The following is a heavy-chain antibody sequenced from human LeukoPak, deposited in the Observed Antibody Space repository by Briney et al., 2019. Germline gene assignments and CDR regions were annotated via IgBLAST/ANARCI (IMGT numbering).Heavy chain of an antibody. D-gene: IGHD4-17*01. J-gene: IGHJ4*01. CDR1: GFTFSSYA. CDR2: VTSRGVGT. V-gene: IGHV3-23*01. Sequence: GGSLRLSCTDSGFTFSSYALAWVRQAPGKGLEWVAAVTSRGVGTHYADSVKCRFTISRDNSKNTIYLQMNSLRAEDTAIYYCGSDPNGDYVGALGYWGRGTLVTVSS. CDR3: GSDPNGDYVGALGY.